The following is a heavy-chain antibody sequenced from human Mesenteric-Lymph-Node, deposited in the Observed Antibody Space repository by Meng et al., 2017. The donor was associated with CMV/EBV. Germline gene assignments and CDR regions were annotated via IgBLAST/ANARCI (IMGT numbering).Heavy chain of an antibody. CDR3: ARDTPGEDKWD. CDR2: INPNSGGT. D-gene: IGHD2-15*01. J-gene: IGHJ4*02. Sequence: ASVKVSCKASGYTFSGYYMHWVRQAPGEGLEWMGWINPNSGGTNYAPKFQDRVTVTRDTSTTTVYLGLTSLTTDDTAVYYCARDTPGEDKWDWGQGTLVTVSS. V-gene: IGHV1-2*02. CDR1: GYTFSGYY.